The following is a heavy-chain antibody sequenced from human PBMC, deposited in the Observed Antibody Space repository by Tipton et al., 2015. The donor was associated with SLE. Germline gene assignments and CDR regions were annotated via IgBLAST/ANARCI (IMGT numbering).Heavy chain of an antibody. CDR3: ARDISWNSPDY. J-gene: IGHJ4*02. D-gene: IGHD3-3*02. Sequence: SLRLSCAASGFTFSTSWLTWFRQAPGKGLEGVANINEDGNKKYYVDSVKGRFTISRDNAKNSLYLQMNSLRVEDTAVYYCARDISWNSPDYWGQGALVTVSS. V-gene: IGHV3-7*01. CDR1: GFTFSTSW. CDR2: INEDGNKK.